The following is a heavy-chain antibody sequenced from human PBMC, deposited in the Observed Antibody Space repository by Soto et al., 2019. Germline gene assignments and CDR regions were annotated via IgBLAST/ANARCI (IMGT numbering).Heavy chain of an antibody. D-gene: IGHD2-15*01. J-gene: IGHJ4*02. V-gene: IGHV1-18*01. CDR2: ISAYNGNT. CDR3: ARESRYCSGGSCYFLPGIDY. Sequence: GASVKVSCKASGYTFTSYGISWVRQAPGQGLEWMGWISAYNGNTNYAQKLQGRVTVTTDTSTSTAYMELRSLRSDDTAVYYCARESRYCSGGSCYFLPGIDYWGQGTLVTAPQ. CDR1: GYTFTSYG.